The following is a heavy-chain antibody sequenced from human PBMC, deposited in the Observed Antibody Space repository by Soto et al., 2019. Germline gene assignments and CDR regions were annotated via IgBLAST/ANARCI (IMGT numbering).Heavy chain of an antibody. V-gene: IGHV3-15*01. CDR2: IKSKTDGGTT. CDR1: GFTFSNAW. Sequence: PGGSLRLSCAASGFTFSNAWMSWVRQAPGKGLEWVGRIKSKTDGGTTDYAAPVKGRFTISRDDSKNTLYLQMNSLKTEDTAVYYCTTGGDIVVVPAAMRYYYYYMDVWGKGTTVTVSS. CDR3: TTGGDIVVVPAAMRYYYYYMDV. J-gene: IGHJ6*03. D-gene: IGHD2-2*01.